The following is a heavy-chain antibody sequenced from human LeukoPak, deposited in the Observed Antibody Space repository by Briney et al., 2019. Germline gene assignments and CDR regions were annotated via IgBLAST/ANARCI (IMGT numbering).Heavy chain of an antibody. D-gene: IGHD3-22*01. V-gene: IGHV3-53*04. CDR1: LFWVLYDQ. CDR2: IYSGGAT. CDR3: EKWKMEGIVLDVFDI. J-gene: IGHJ3*02. Sequence: GGSLILSFSAPLFWVLYDQRTTGRQAPGKGLEWVSAIYSGGATYYTDSVKSRFTMTRHTSKNTLDLQMNSLRVEDTAVYYYEKWKMEGIVLDVFDIWGQGTRVTVSS.